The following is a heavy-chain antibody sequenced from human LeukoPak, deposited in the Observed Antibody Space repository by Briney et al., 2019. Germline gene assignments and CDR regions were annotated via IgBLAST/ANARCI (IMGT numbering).Heavy chain of an antibody. CDR2: ISGSGGST. CDR1: GFTFSSYA. CDR3: AKVEKVAGRYYFDY. D-gene: IGHD6-19*01. Sequence: AGGPLRLSCAASGFTFSSYAMTGVPQAPGKGLDWVSAISGSGGSTYYADSVKGRFTISRDNSKNTLYLQMNSLRAEDTAVYYCAKVEKVAGRYYFDYWGQGTLVTVSS. J-gene: IGHJ4*02. V-gene: IGHV3-23*01.